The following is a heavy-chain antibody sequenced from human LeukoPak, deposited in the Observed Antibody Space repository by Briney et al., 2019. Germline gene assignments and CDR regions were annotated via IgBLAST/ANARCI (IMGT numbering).Heavy chain of an antibody. V-gene: IGHV4-4*02. CDR1: GGSISSSNW. Sequence: SGTLSLTCAVSGGSISSSNWWSWVRQPPGKGLEWIGSIYYSGSTYYNPSLKSRVTISVDTSKNQFSLKLSSVTAADTAVYYCARVLDYYDSSGSNYYMDVWGKGTTVTVSS. D-gene: IGHD3-22*01. CDR3: ARVLDYYDSSGSNYYMDV. CDR2: IYYSGST. J-gene: IGHJ6*03.